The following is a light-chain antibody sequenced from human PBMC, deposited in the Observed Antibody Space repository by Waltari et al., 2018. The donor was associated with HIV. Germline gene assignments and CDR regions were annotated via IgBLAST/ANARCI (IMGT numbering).Light chain of an antibody. CDR1: QAISTY. V-gene: IGKV1-39*01. J-gene: IGKJ3*01. CDR2: SAY. Sequence: DIQMTQSPSSLSASLGDSVVITCRASQAISTYLNWSQQKPGKAPVLLVYSAYTLQPGAPSRFRGAGSGRDFSLSISGLQTEDFATYFCQQSYGSPFNFGPGT. CDR3: QQSYGSPFN.